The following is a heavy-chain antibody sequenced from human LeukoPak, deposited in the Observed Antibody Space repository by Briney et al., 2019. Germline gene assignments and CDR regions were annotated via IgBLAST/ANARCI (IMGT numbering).Heavy chain of an antibody. D-gene: IGHD6-19*01. J-gene: IGHJ4*02. CDR1: GFIFSTYG. CDR2: ISSSGGST. Sequence: GGSLRLSCAASGFIFSTYGMSWVRQAPGKGLEWVSAISSSGGSTYYADSVKGRFTISRDNSKNSLYLQMNSLRVEDTAVYHCARNGWYGYYFDYWGQGTLVTVSS. CDR3: ARNGWYGYYFDY. V-gene: IGHV3-23*01.